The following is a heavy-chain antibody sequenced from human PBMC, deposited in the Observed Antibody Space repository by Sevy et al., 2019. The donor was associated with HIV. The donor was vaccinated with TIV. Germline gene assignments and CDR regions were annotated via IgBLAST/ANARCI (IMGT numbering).Heavy chain of an antibody. V-gene: IGHV3-30*02. D-gene: IGHD4-4*01. CDR3: ARETDNSARWLDP. J-gene: IGHJ5*02. CDR2: SWQDGSNK. CDR1: GFTFNFHG. Sequence: GGSLRLSCAASGFTFNFHGMHWVRQAPGKGLEWVAFSWQDGSNKYMADSVKGRFTISRDNSKNTLFLQMNSLTVEDTAVYYCARETDNSARWLDPWGQGTLVTVSS.